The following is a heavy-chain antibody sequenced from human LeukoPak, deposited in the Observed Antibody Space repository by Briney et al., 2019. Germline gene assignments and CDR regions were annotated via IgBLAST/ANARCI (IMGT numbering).Heavy chain of an antibody. CDR1: GYTFTSYA. CDR2: ISAYSGNT. CDR3: ARSYYDSSGYYSDFFDI. D-gene: IGHD3-22*01. J-gene: IGHJ3*02. V-gene: IGHV1-18*01. Sequence: ASVKVSCKASGYTFTSYAISWVRPATGQGLEWMGWISAYSGNTNYSQKLQGRVTMTTDTSTSTAYMELRSVRSEDTAVYYCARSYYDSSGYYSDFFDIWGQGTMVTVP.